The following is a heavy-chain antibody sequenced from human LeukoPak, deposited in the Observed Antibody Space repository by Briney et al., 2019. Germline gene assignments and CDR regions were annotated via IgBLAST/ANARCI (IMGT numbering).Heavy chain of an antibody. CDR1: GFTFSDYY. J-gene: IGHJ4*02. Sequence: GGSLRLSCAASGFTFSDYYMSWIRQAPGKGLEWVAVISYDGSNKYYADSVKGRFTISRDNSKNTLYLQMNSLRAEDTAVYYCAKVESPYGSGSYYNGPDYWGQGTLVTVSS. D-gene: IGHD3-10*01. CDR2: ISYDGSNK. CDR3: AKVESPYGSGSYYNGPDY. V-gene: IGHV3-30*18.